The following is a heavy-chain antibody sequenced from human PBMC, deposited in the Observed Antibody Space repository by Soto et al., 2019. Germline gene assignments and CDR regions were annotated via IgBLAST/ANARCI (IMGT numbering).Heavy chain of an antibody. D-gene: IGHD3-22*01. CDR1: GLTFSSYG. CDR3: AKDTYYHDTSVYYTFDY. J-gene: IGHJ4*02. Sequence: GGSLRLSCAASGLTFSSYGMHWVRQAPGRGLEWVAGISYDGRNKYYVDSVKGRFTISRDNSKNTLDLQMNSLRVEDTAVFYCAKDTYYHDTSVYYTFDYGGQGALVTVSS. V-gene: IGHV3-30*18. CDR2: ISYDGRNK.